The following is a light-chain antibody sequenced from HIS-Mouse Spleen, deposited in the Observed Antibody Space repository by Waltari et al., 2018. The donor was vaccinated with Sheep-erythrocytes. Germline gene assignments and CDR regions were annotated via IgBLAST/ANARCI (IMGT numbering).Light chain of an antibody. Sequence: EIVLTQSPATLSLSPGERATLPCRASQSVSRYLAWYQQKPGQAPRLLIYDASNRTTGIPARFSGSGSGTDFPLTISSLEPEDFAVYYCQQRSNWYTFGQGTKLEIK. V-gene: IGKV3-11*01. CDR2: DAS. CDR3: QQRSNWYT. CDR1: QSVSRY. J-gene: IGKJ2*01.